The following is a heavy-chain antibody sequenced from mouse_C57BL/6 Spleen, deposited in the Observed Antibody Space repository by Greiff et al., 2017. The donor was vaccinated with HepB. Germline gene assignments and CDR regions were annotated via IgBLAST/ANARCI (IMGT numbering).Heavy chain of an antibody. CDR3: ARGGLTRQILYYYAMDY. CDR2: IHPNSGST. CDR1: GYTFTSYW. Sequence: QVQLQQPGAELVKPGASVKLSCKASGYTFTSYWMHWVKQRPGQGLEWIGMIHPNSGSTNYNEKFKSKATLTVDKSSSTAYMQLSSLTSEDSAVYYCARGGLTRQILYYYAMDYWGQGTSVTVSS. V-gene: IGHV1-64*01. D-gene: IGHD1-3*01. J-gene: IGHJ4*01.